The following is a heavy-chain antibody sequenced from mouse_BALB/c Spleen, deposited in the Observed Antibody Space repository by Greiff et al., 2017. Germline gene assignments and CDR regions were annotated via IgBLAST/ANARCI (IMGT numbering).Heavy chain of an antibody. CDR1: GFTFSSYA. CDR3: ARHYGNYAMDY. D-gene: IGHD2-1*01. V-gene: IGHV5-9-4*01. J-gene: IGHJ4*01. CDR2: ISSGGSYT. Sequence: EVKLVESGGGLVKPGGSLKLSCAASGFTFSSYAMSWVRQSPEKRLEWVAEISSGGSYTYYPDTVTGRFTISRDNAKNTLYLEMSSLRSEDTALYYCARHYGNYAMDYWGQGTSVTVSS.